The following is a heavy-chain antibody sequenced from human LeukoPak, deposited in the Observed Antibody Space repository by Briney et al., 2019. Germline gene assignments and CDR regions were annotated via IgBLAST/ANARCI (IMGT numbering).Heavy chain of an antibody. Sequence: GGSLRLSCAASGFTFSSYSMNWVRQAPGKGLEWVSSISSSSSYIYYADSVKGRFTIPRDNAKNSLYLQMNSLRAEDTAVYYCARVAEGRYFDYWGQGTLVTVSS. CDR3: ARVAEGRYFDY. CDR2: ISSSSSYI. CDR1: GFTFSSYS. V-gene: IGHV3-21*04. J-gene: IGHJ4*02.